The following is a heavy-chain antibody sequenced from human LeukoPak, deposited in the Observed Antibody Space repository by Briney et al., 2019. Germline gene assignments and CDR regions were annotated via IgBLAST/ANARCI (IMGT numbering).Heavy chain of an antibody. CDR2: IRSSISAI. D-gene: IGHD1-14*01. V-gene: IGHV3-48*04. Sequence: GGSLRLSCAASGFTFSSHALNWVRQAPGKGLEWVSYIRSSISAIFYADSVKGRFTISIDNAKNSLYLQMNSLRVEDTAVYYCVRELGEPTTPHYMDAWGKGTTVTVSS. J-gene: IGHJ6*03. CDR1: GFTFSSHA. CDR3: VRELGEPTTPHYMDA.